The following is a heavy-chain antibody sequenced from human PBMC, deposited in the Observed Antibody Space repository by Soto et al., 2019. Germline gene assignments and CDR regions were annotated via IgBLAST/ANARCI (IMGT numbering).Heavy chain of an antibody. J-gene: IGHJ4*02. CDR3: AHRHLTPAAGTGFDY. CDR2: IDPSDSYT. D-gene: IGHD6-13*01. Sequence: KGLEWMGRIDPSDSYTNYSPSFQGHVTISADKSITTAYLQWSSLKASDTATYYCAHRHLTPAAGTGFDYWGQGTLVTVSS. V-gene: IGHV5-10-1*01.